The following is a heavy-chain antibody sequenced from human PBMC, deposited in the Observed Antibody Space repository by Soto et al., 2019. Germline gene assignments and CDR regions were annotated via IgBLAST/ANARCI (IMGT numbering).Heavy chain of an antibody. J-gene: IGHJ4*02. CDR3: ARYVGDGDGYNWFDY. Sequence: PGGSLRLSCAASGFTFSSYGMHWVRQAPGKGLEWVAVIWYDGSNKYYADSVKGRFTISRDNSKNTLYLQMNSLRAEDTAVYYCARYVGDGDGYNWFDYWGQGTLVTVSS. CDR2: IWYDGSNK. CDR1: GFTFSSYG. D-gene: IGHD5-12*01. V-gene: IGHV3-33*01.